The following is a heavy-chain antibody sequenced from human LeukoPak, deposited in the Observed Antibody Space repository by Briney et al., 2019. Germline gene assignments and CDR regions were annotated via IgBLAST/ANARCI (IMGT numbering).Heavy chain of an antibody. J-gene: IGHJ4*02. D-gene: IGHD2-21*02. CDR3: ARTTSMTASGYDY. CDR2: INPDTGDK. Sequence: GASVKDSCKASGYTFPNYHINGVRQASGKGLAGMTWINPDTGDKGYARKFQDRVTISTDTYISTAYMELSSLSSEDTAVYFCARTTSMTASGYDYWGQGTLVTVSS. V-gene: IGHV1-8*03. CDR1: GYTFPNYH.